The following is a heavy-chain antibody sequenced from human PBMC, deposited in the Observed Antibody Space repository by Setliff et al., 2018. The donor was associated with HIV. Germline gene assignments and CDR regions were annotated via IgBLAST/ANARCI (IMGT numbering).Heavy chain of an antibody. CDR3: ARDPTAPSITIFGVVGATYWFDP. D-gene: IGHD3-3*01. CDR2: IGYNGNT. Sequence: ASVKVSCKASGYNFNNHGITWVRQAPGRGLEWVGWIGYNGNTNYAQKFQGRVTMTTDTSTNTAYMDLTSLKSDDTAVYYCARDPTAPSITIFGVVGATYWFDPWGPGTLVTVTS. J-gene: IGHJ5*02. V-gene: IGHV1-18*01. CDR1: GYNFNNHG.